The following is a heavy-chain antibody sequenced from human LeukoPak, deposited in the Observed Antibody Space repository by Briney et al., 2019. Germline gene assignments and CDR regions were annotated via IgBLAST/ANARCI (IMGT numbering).Heavy chain of an antibody. V-gene: IGHV1-2*06. J-gene: IGHJ5*02. Sequence: RWASVKVSCKASGYTFTGYYMHWVRQAPGQGLEWMGRINPNSGGTNYSQKFQGRVTITRDTSASTAYMELSSLRSEDTAVYYCARGTPFDPWGQGTLVTVSS. CDR1: GYTFTGYY. CDR3: ARGTPFDP. CDR2: INPNSGGT.